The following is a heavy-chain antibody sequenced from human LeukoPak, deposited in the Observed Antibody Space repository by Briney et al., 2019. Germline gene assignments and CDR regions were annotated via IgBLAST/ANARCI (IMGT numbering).Heavy chain of an antibody. CDR1: GCSFTSYW. CDR3: ARIKPGYSSLDDY. V-gene: IGHV5-51*01. J-gene: IGHJ4*02. CDR2: IYPGDSDT. D-gene: IGHD6-19*01. Sequence: GESLKISCKGSGCSFTSYWIGWVRQMPGKGLEWMGIIYPGDSDTRYSPSFQGQVTISADKSISTAYLQWSSLKASDTAIYYCARIKPGYSSLDDYGGQGTLVTVSS.